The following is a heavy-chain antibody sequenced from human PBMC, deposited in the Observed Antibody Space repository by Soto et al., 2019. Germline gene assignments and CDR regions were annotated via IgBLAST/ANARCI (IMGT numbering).Heavy chain of an antibody. V-gene: IGHV3-13*01. CDR1: GFSFSNSD. CDR3: ASERRSSSWNNWYFDL. J-gene: IGHJ2*01. CDR2: IGTGGDT. D-gene: IGHD6-13*01. Sequence: EVQLLESGGGLVQPGGSLRLSCVVSGFSFSNSDMHWVRQATGKGLEWVSAIGTGGDTYYPDSVRGRFTISRENAQNSLFLQMDSLRAEDTAVYYCASERRSSSWNNWYFDLLGRGTLVTVSS.